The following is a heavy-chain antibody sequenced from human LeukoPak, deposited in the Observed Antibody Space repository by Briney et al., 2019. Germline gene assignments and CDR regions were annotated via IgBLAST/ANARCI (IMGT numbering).Heavy chain of an antibody. CDR1: GFTFSSYA. CDR2: ISSIGDST. Sequence: GGSLRLSCSASGFTFSSYAMHWVRQAPGKGLVYVSTISSIGDSTYYADSVKGRFTISRDNSKNTLYLQMSSLRAEDTAVYYCVKDVIVGARRGHICSFDYWGQGTLVTVSS. D-gene: IGHD1-26*01. CDR3: VKDVIVGARRGHICSFDY. V-gene: IGHV3-64D*06. J-gene: IGHJ4*02.